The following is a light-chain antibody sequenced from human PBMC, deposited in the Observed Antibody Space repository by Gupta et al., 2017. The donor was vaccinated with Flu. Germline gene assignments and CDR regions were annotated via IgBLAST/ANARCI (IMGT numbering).Light chain of an antibody. V-gene: IGKV1-27*01. CDR1: QAISNY. CDR2: AAS. J-gene: IGKJ1*01. Sequence: PSSLSASVGDRVTITCRPSQAISNYLAWYQQKPGKVPQLLIYAASTLESGVPSRFSGYGSGTEFTLTISGLQPEDVATYYCQNYNSAPRTFGQGTKVEIK. CDR3: QNYNSAPRT.